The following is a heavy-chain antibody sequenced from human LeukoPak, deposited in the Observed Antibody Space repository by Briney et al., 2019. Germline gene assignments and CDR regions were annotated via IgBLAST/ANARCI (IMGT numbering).Heavy chain of an antibody. D-gene: IGHD5-18*01. CDR3: AKDNPYSYGFDAFDI. CDR1: GFTFSSNA. CDR2: ITAGGDTP. J-gene: IGHJ3*02. V-gene: IGHV3-23*01. Sequence: GGSLRLSCAASGFTFSSNAMTWVRQAPGKGLECVSAITAGGDTPYYADSVRGRFTISRDNSKNTLYLQMNSLRAEDTAVYYCAKDNPYSYGFDAFDIWGQGTMVTVSS.